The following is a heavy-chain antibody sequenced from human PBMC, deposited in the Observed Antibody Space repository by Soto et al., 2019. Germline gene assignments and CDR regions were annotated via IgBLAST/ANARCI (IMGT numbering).Heavy chain of an antibody. V-gene: IGHV4-34*01. J-gene: IGHJ5*02. Sequence: ETLSLTCAVYGGSFSGYYWSWIRQPPGKGLEWIGEINHSGSTNYNPSLKSRVTISVDTSKNQFSLKLSSVTAADTAVYYCARGLRYDFWSGYLPGWFDPWGQGTLVTVSS. CDR3: ARGLRYDFWSGYLPGWFDP. CDR1: GGSFSGYY. D-gene: IGHD3-3*01. CDR2: INHSGST.